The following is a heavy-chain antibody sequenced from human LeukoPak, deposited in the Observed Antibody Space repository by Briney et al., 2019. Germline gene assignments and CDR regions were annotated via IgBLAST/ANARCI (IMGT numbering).Heavy chain of an antibody. D-gene: IGHD3-10*01. J-gene: IGHJ4*02. Sequence: AGGSLRLSCAASGFTFSSYAMNWVRQAPGKGLEWVSTMSGGGGSTYYADSVKGRFTISRDNSKNTLYLQMNSLRAEDTAVYYCAKEDYGSGSYYGYWGQRTLVTVSS. CDR2: MSGGGGST. CDR3: AKEDYGSGSYYGY. CDR1: GFTFSSYA. V-gene: IGHV3-23*01.